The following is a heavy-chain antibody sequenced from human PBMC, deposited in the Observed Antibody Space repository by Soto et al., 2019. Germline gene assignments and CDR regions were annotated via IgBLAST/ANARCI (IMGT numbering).Heavy chain of an antibody. Sequence: WTWIRQTPGKGLEWIGYMYHSGGTYYNPSLKSRVTISVDRSTYQFSLKLTSVTAADTAVYYCARLFGVTGGYYYGLDVWGQGTTVTVSS. J-gene: IGHJ6*02. V-gene: IGHV4-30-2*01. CDR3: ARLFGVTGGYYYGLDV. CDR2: MYHSGGT. D-gene: IGHD3-3*01.